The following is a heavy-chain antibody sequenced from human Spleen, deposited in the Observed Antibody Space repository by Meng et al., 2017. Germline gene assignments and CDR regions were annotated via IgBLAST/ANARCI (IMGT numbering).Heavy chain of an antibody. J-gene: IGHJ4*02. CDR2: VYYNGHT. D-gene: IGHD5-18*01. CDR1: GASVSSGSNY. CDR3: ARGGGGGYTYGLAY. V-gene: IGHV4-61*01. Sequence: VPLQGSGHGLVRPSETLALTFSVAGASVSSGSNYWTWIRQPPGKGLEWIGYVYYNGHTSYTPSLKSRVTISMDSSKRQFSLKLTSVTAADAAVYYCARGGGGGYTYGLAYWGQGILVTVSS.